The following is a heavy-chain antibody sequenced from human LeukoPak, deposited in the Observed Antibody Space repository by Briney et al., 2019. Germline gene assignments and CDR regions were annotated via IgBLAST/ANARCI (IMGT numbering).Heavy chain of an antibody. J-gene: IGHJ4*02. CDR2: INPNSGGT. V-gene: IGHV1-2*06. D-gene: IGHD3-22*01. CDR1: GYTFTGYY. CDR3: ARELSGFYYDSSGSFDY. Sequence: ASVKVSCKASGYTFTGYYMHWVRQAPGQGLEWMGRINPNSGGTNYAQKFQGRVAMTRDTSISTAYMELSRLRSDDTAVYYCARELSGFYYDSSGSFDYWGRGTLVTVSS.